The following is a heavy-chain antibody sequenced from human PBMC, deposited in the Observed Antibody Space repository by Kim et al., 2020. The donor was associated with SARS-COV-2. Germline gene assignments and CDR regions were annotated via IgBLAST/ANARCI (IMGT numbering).Heavy chain of an antibody. J-gene: IGHJ4*02. CDR3: ARDLGRYSSSRGAY. V-gene: IGHV3-48*02. D-gene: IGHD6-13*01. Sequence: ADSGKGRFTISRDNAKNSLYLQMNSLRDEDTAVYYCARDLGRYSSSRGAYWGQGTLVTVSS.